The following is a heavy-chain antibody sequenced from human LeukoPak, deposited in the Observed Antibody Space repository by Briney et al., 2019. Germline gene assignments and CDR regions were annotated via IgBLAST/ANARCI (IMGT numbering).Heavy chain of an antibody. J-gene: IGHJ3*02. CDR2: IYYSGST. CDR3: ARSSWGPRDAFDI. D-gene: IGHD3-16*01. Sequence: SETLSLTCNTSGDSINSYHWSWIRQPPGKGLEWIGYIYYSGSTNYNPSLKSRVTISVDTSKNQFSLKLSSMTAADTAVYYCARSSWGPRDAFDIWGQGTMVTVSS. V-gene: IGHV4-59*01. CDR1: GDSINSYH.